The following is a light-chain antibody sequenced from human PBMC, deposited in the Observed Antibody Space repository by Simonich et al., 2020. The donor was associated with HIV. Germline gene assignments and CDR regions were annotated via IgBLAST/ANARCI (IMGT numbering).Light chain of an antibody. CDR2: GTS. Sequence: AIRMTQSPSSLSASTGDRVTITCRASQGISHFLAWYLQKPGQAPQLLIYGTSSMHSGSPSRFSGSGFGTDFTLSISSLQSEDFATYYCQQYFSYPWTFGQGTKVE. CDR3: QQYFSYPWT. V-gene: IGKV1-8*01. J-gene: IGKJ1*01. CDR1: QGISHF.